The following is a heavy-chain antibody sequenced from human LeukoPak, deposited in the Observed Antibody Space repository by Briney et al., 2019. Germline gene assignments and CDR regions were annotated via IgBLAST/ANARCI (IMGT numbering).Heavy chain of an antibody. CDR3: ARDGRYCSSTSCYPRKVPYYYYYGMDV. J-gene: IGHJ6*02. CDR2: ISYDGSNE. V-gene: IGHV3-30*04. CDR1: GYTFSSYA. Sequence: PGRSLRLSCAASGYTFSSYAMHWVRQAPGKGLEWVAVISYDGSNEYYADSVKGRFTISRDNSKNTLYLQMNSLRAEDTAVYYCARDGRYCSSTSCYPRKVPYYYYYGMDVWGQGTTVTVSS. D-gene: IGHD2-2*01.